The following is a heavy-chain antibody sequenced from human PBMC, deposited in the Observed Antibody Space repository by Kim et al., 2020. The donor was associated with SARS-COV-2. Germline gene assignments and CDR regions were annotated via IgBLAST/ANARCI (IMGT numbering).Heavy chain of an antibody. CDR2: ISGSGVGT. J-gene: IGHJ4*02. CDR3: ARRESSACSFIDH. V-gene: IGHV3-23*01. CDR1: GFTFLNHD. Sequence: GGSLRLSCVVSGFTFLNHDMNWVRQAPGRGPEWVSVISGSGVGTYYADPVKGRFTISKDLSKNTLFMQMNELRVEDTAVYFCARRESSACSFIDHWGQGILVTGSA. D-gene: IGHD6-25*01.